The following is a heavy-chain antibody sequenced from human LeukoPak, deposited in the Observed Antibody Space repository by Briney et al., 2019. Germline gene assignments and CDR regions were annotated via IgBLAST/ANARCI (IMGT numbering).Heavy chain of an antibody. CDR1: GGSISSGSYY. J-gene: IGHJ6*03. Sequence: SETLSLTCTVSGGSISSGSYYWSWIRQPAGKGLEWIGRIYTSGSTNYNPSLKSRVTISVDTSKNQFSLKLSSVTAADTAVYYCARVTYGSGSFYYYYYMDVWGKGTTVTISS. CDR2: IYTSGST. CDR3: ARVTYGSGSFYYYYYMDV. D-gene: IGHD3-10*01. V-gene: IGHV4-61*02.